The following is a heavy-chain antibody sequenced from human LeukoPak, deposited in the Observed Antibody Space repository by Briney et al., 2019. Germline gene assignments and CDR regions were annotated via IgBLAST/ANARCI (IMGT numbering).Heavy chain of an antibody. V-gene: IGHV3-23*01. Sequence: GGSLRLSCAASGFTFSSYAMSWVRQAPGKGLEWVSAISSGGSTSYAQKFQGRVTMTRDTSTSTVYMELSSLRSEDTAVYYCARVREAYYYDSSGYSFDYWGQGTLVTVSS. J-gene: IGHJ4*02. CDR3: ARVREAYYYDSSGYSFDY. CDR2: ISSGGST. D-gene: IGHD3-22*01. CDR1: GFTFSSYA.